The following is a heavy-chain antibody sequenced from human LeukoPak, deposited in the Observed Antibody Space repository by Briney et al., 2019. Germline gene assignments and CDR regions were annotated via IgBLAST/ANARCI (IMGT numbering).Heavy chain of an antibody. CDR2: ISAYNGNT. J-gene: IGHJ4*02. D-gene: IGHD3-10*01. V-gene: IGHV1-18*01. Sequence: ASVKVSCKASGYTFTSYGIGWVRQAPGQGLEWMGWISAYNGNTNYAQKLQGRVTMTTDTSTSTAYMELRSLRSDNTAVYYCARATTHYYGSGSYSYWGQGTLVTVSS. CDR1: GYTFTSYG. CDR3: ARATTHYYGSGSYSY.